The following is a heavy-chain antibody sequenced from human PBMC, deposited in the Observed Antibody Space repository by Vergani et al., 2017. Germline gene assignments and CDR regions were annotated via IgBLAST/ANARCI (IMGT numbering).Heavy chain of an antibody. V-gene: IGHV3-30*18. CDR1: GFTFSSYW. D-gene: IGHD6-13*01. CDR2: ISYDGSNK. CDR3: AKEHIAAAGRDYYYGMDV. J-gene: IGHJ6*02. Sequence: VQLVESGGGLVQPGGSLRLSCAASGFTFSSYWMHWVRQAPGKGLEWVAVISYDGSNKYYADSVKGRFTISRDNSKNTLYLQMNSLRAEDTAVYYCAKEHIAAAGRDYYYGMDVWGQGTTVTVSS.